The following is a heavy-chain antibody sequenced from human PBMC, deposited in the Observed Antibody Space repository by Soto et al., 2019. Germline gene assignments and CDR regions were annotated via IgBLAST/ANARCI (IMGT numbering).Heavy chain of an antibody. CDR3: TKVGGLYDFWSGPLHFDL. D-gene: IGHD3-3*01. V-gene: IGHV3-9*01. CDR2: ISWNSDSI. CDR1: GFIFDDFA. Sequence: EGQLVESGGGFVQPGRSLRLSCAGSGFIFDDFALHWVRQAPGKGLEWVSGISWNSDSIGYADAVKGRFTISRDNAKNSLSLQMNSLRVEDTALYYCTKVGGLYDFWSGPLHFDLWGQGTLVTFSS. J-gene: IGHJ4*02.